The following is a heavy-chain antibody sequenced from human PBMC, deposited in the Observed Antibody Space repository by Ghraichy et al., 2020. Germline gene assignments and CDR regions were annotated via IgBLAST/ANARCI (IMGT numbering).Heavy chain of an antibody. J-gene: IGHJ4*02. V-gene: IGHV3-7*01. D-gene: IGHD5-18*01. CDR1: GFTFSSYW. CDR2: IKEDGTGK. Sequence: SCAASGFTFSSYWMTWVRQAPGKGLEWVANIKEDGTGKHYVDSVEGRFTISRDNAKNSLYLQINSLRADDTAVYYCARGYTYGSYWGQGTLVTVSS. CDR3: ARGYTYGSY.